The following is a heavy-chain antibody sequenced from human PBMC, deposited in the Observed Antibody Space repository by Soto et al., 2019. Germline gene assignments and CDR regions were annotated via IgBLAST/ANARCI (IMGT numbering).Heavy chain of an antibody. CDR2: IYYSGST. CDR3: ARVCGGDCHHGVDV. CDR1: GGSISSGGYY. J-gene: IGHJ6*02. D-gene: IGHD2-21*02. V-gene: IGHV4-31*03. Sequence: SETLSLTCTVSGGSISSGGYYWSWIRQHPGKGLEWIGYIYYSGSTYHNPSLKSRVTISVDTSKNQVSLKLSSVTAADTAVYYWARVCGGDCHHGVDVWGQGTTVTVS.